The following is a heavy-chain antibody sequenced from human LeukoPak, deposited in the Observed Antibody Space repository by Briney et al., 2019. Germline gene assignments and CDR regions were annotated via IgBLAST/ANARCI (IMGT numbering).Heavy chain of an antibody. Sequence: SSETLSLTCTVSGGSISSYYWSWIRQPPGKGLEWIGYIYYSGSTNYNPSLKSRVTISVDTSKNQFSLKLSSVTAADTAVYYCARDLRGYSYGYIDYWGQGTLVTVSS. D-gene: IGHD5-18*01. CDR2: IYYSGST. V-gene: IGHV4-59*01. CDR1: GGSISSYY. J-gene: IGHJ4*02. CDR3: ARDLRGYSYGYIDY.